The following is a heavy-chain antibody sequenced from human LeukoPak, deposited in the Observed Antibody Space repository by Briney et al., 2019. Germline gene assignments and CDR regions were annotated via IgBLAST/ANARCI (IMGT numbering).Heavy chain of an antibody. D-gene: IGHD3-22*01. CDR1: GGSISSSSYY. CDR2: IYYSGST. V-gene: IGHV4-39*07. Sequence: SETLSLTCTVSGGSISSSSYYWGWIRQPPGKGLECIGSIYYSGSTYYNPSLKSRVTISVDTSKNQFSLKLSSVTAADTAVYYCARGLDFHDSSGDYWGQGTLVTVSS. CDR3: ARGLDFHDSSGDY. J-gene: IGHJ4*02.